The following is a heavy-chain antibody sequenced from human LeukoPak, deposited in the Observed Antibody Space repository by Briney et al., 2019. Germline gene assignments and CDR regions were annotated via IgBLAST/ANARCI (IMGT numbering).Heavy chain of an antibody. CDR2: INPNSGGT. D-gene: IGHD2-2*01. V-gene: IGHV1-2*02. CDR1: GYTFTGYY. Sequence: ASVKVSCKASGYTFTGYYMHWVRQAPGQGLEWMGWINPNSGGTNYAQKFQGRVTMTGDTSISTAYMELSRLRSDDTAVYYCARRYCSSTSCPIFDYWGQGTLVTVSS. J-gene: IGHJ4*02. CDR3: ARRYCSSTSCPIFDY.